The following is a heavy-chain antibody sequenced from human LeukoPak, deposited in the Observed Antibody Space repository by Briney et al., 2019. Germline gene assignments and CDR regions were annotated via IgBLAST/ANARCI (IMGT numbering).Heavy chain of an antibody. D-gene: IGHD2/OR15-2a*01. CDR2: IIPGFGAA. Sequence: ASVKVSCKASGGTFTTYAINWVRQAPGQGLEWMGGIIPGFGAAGYAQKFQGRVTITTDESTSTAYMVLRSLRSDDTAVYYCARDDYREYFPSRIDYWGQGTLVTVSS. CDR1: GGTFTTYA. J-gene: IGHJ4*02. V-gene: IGHV1-69*05. CDR3: ARDDYREYFPSRIDY.